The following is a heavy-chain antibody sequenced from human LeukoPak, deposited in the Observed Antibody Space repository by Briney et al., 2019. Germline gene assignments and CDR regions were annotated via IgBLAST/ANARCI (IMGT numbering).Heavy chain of an antibody. V-gene: IGHV4-39*01. Sequence: SETLSLTCTVSGGSISNSGYYWGWIRQPPGKGLEWIGSVYYSGKTNYNPSLKNRVTISVDTSKNQFSLKLRSVTAADTAVYYCARRTNYYGSGFDYWGQGTLVTVSS. J-gene: IGHJ4*02. CDR1: GGSISNSGYY. D-gene: IGHD3-10*01. CDR3: ARRTNYYGSGFDY. CDR2: VYYSGKT.